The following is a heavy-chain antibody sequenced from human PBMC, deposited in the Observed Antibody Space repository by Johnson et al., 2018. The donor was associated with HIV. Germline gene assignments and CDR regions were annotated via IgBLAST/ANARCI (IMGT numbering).Heavy chain of an antibody. D-gene: IGHD3-16*01. Sequence: VQLVESGGGLVQPGGSLRLSCAASGFTFSSYAMSWVRQAPGKGLEWVSVIYSGGSTYQADSVKGRFTISRDNSKDTLYLEMNSLRAEDTAVYYCARDYETIWGQGTMVTVSS. V-gene: IGHV3-66*01. CDR1: GFTFSSYA. J-gene: IGHJ3*02. CDR3: ARDYETI. CDR2: IYSGGST.